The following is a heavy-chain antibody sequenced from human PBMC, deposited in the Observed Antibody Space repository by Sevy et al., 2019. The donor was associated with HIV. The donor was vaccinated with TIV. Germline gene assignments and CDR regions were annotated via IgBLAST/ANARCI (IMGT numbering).Heavy chain of an antibody. V-gene: IGHV3-30*18. CDR2: ISYDGGNK. D-gene: IGHD1-26*01. J-gene: IGHJ4*02. CDR1: GFTFSSYG. CDR3: AKSVTVGATKLFDY. Sequence: GGSLRLSCAASGFTFSSYGMHWVRQAPGKGLEWVAVISYDGGNKYYADSVKGRFTISRDNSKNTLYLQMNSLRAEDTAVYYCAKSVTVGATKLFDYWGQGTLVTVSS.